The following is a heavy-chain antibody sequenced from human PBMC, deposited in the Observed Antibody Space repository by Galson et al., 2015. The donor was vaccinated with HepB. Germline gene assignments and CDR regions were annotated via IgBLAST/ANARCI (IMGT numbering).Heavy chain of an antibody. J-gene: IGHJ5*02. CDR3: ATGGTYYTSGSFSPFDP. CDR2: ISHDGSQK. Sequence: SLRLSCAASAFTFNTYNMNWVRQAPGKGLEWVALISHDGSQKYYADSVKGRFTISRDNSEKTLYLHMSSLRPDDTAVYFCATGGTYYTSGSFSPFDPWGQGTLVTVSS. D-gene: IGHD3-10*01. V-gene: IGHV3-30-3*01. CDR1: AFTFNTYN.